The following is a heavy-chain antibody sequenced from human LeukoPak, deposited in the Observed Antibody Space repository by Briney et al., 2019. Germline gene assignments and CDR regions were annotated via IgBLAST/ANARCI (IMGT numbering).Heavy chain of an antibody. D-gene: IGHD5-12*01. CDR2: MNPNSGNT. CDR3: ARGTGSWLRLTRWFDP. V-gene: IGHV1-8*01. Sequence: GASAKVSCKASGYTFTSYDINWVRDAPGQRLEWMGWMNPNSGNTDYAQKFQGRVTMTRNTSISTAYMELSSLVSEDTAVYYCARGTGSWLRLTRWFDPWGQGTLVTVSS. CDR1: GYTFTSYD. J-gene: IGHJ5*02.